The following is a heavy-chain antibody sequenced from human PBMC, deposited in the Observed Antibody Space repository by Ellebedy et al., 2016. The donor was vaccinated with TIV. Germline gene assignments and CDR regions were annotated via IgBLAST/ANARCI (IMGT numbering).Heavy chain of an antibody. CDR3: ARDRPQYCSSTSCYENY. Sequence: GGSLRLSCAASGFTFSSYSMNWVRQAPGKGLEWVSYISSSSSTIYYADSVKGRFTISRDNAKNSLYLQMNSLRDEDTAVYYCARDRPQYCSSTSCYENYWGQGTLVTVSS. CDR1: GFTFSSYS. CDR2: ISSSSSTI. J-gene: IGHJ4*02. D-gene: IGHD2-2*01. V-gene: IGHV3-48*02.